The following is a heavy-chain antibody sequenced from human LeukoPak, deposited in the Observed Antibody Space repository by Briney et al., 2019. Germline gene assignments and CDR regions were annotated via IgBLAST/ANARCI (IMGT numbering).Heavy chain of an antibody. V-gene: IGHV1-2*02. CDR2: INPNSGGT. CDR1: GYTFTGYY. D-gene: IGHD3-10*01. J-gene: IGHJ1*01. Sequence: VASVKVSCKASGYTFTGYYMHWVRQAPGQGLEWMGWINPNSGGTNYAQKFQGRVTMTRDTSISTAYMELSRLRSEDTAVYYCATVFIGDTIGYFQHWGQGTLVTVSS. CDR3: ATVFIGDTIGYFQH.